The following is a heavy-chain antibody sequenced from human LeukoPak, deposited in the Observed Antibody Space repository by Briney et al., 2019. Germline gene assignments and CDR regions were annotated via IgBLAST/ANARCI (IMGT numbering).Heavy chain of an antibody. D-gene: IGHD5-18*01. J-gene: IGHJ4*02. CDR1: GGTFSSYA. Sequence: SVTVSCKASGGTFSSYAISWVRQAPGQGLEWMGGIIPIFGTANYAQKFQGRVTITADESTSTAYMELSSLRSEDTAVYYCARDLGSRYSYGYGSGYWGQGTLVTVSS. CDR3: ARDLGSRYSYGYGSGY. V-gene: IGHV1-69*13. CDR2: IIPIFGTA.